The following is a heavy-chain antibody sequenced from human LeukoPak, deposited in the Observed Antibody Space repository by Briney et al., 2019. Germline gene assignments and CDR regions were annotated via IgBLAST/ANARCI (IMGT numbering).Heavy chain of an antibody. CDR1: CYTFTSYG. J-gene: IGHJ6*02. Sequence: ASVKVSCKASCYTFTSYGISWVRQAPGQGLEWMGWISAYNGNTNYAQKLQGRVTMTTDTSTSTAYMELRSLRSDDTAVYYCARDQWEYYYGSGSYYLSYYYYYGMDVWGQGTTVTVSS. D-gene: IGHD3-10*01. CDR2: ISAYNGNT. V-gene: IGHV1-18*01. CDR3: ARDQWEYYYGSGSYYLSYYYYYGMDV.